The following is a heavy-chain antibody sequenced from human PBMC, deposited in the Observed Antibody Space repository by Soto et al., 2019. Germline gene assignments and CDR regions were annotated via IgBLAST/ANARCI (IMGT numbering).Heavy chain of an antibody. Sequence: PSETLSLTCTVSGGSISSYYWSWIRQPPGKGLEWIGYIYYSGSTNYNPSLKSRVTISVDTSKNQFSLKLSSVTAADTAVYYCARVRQNIVADAFDIWGQGTMVTVSS. CDR1: GGSISSYY. CDR2: IYYSGST. CDR3: ARVRQNIVADAFDI. J-gene: IGHJ3*02. V-gene: IGHV4-59*01. D-gene: IGHD5-12*01.